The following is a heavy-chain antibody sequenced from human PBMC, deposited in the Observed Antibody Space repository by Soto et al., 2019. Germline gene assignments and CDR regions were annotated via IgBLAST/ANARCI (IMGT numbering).Heavy chain of an antibody. CDR3: ARLIRNSWLYS. V-gene: IGHV6-1*01. CDR1: GDSVSTKSAT. CDR2: TYYRSKWDY. D-gene: IGHD2-8*01. J-gene: IGHJ5*01. Sequence: SQTHSLTCAISGDSVSTKSATWDWIRQSPSRGLEWLGRTYYRSKWDYDYAASVKGRININPDTSNNQVSLHLDSVTPDDTAVYYCARLIRNSWLYSWGQGTLVTVSS.